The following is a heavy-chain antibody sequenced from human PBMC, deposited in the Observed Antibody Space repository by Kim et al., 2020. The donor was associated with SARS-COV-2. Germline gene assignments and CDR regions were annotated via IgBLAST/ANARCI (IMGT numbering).Heavy chain of an antibody. CDR1: GFTFSDYY. D-gene: IGHD6-19*01. Sequence: GGSLRLSCAASGFTFSDYYMSWIRQAPGKGLEWVSYISSSSSYTNYADSVKGRFTISRDNAKNSLYLQMNSLRAEDTAVYYCARDCRYSSGWYQDYYYAMDVWRQGTTVTVSS. J-gene: IGHJ6*02. V-gene: IGHV3-11*05. CDR2: ISSSSSYT. CDR3: ARDCRYSSGWYQDYYYAMDV.